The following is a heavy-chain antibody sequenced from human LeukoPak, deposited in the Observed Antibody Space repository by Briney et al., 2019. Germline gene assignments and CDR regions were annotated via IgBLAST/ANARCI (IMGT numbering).Heavy chain of an antibody. CDR1: GYTFISYS. Sequence: ASVKVSCKASGYTFISYSMNWVRQAPGQGLEWMGWINTNTGNPTYAQGFTGRFVFSLDTSVSTAYLQINTLKAEDTAVYYCARPELRWSAYYYMDVWGQGTLVTVSS. CDR3: ARPELRWSAYYYMDV. J-gene: IGHJ6*03. CDR2: INTNTGNP. V-gene: IGHV7-4-1*02. D-gene: IGHD4-23*01.